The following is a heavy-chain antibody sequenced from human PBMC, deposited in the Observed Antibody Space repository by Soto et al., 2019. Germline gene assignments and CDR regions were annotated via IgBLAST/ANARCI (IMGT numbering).Heavy chain of an antibody. J-gene: IGHJ4*02. V-gene: IGHV4-59*08. D-gene: IGHD6-13*01. CDR1: GGSISSYY. CDR2: TYYSGST. CDR3: ARRYSSSFDY. Sequence: SETLSLTCTVSGGSISSYYWSWIRQPPGKGLEWIGYTYYSGSTNYNPSLKSRVTISVDTSKNQFSLKLSSVTAADTAVYYCARRYSSSFDYWGQGTLVTVSS.